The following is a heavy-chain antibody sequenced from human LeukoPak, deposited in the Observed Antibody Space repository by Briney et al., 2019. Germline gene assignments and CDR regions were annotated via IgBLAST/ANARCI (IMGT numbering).Heavy chain of an antibody. CDR1: GGSFSGYY. CDR3: ARGLSGTIFGVVIIYNWFDP. CDR2: INHSGST. J-gene: IGHJ5*02. Sequence: SETLSLTCAVYGGSFSGYYWSWIRQPPGKGLEWIGEINHSGSTNYNPSLKSRVTISVDTSKNQFSLKLSSVTAADTAVYYCARGLSGTIFGVVIIYNWFDPLGQGTLVTVSS. D-gene: IGHD3-3*01. V-gene: IGHV4-34*01.